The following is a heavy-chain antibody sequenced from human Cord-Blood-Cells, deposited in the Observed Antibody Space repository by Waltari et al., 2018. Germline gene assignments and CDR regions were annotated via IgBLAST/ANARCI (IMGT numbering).Heavy chain of an antibody. CDR3: ARADQNSGYDHYYYYYGMDV. Sequence: QVQLVQSGAEVKKPGASVKVSCKASGYTFTGYYMHWVRQAPGQGLEWMGWINPNSGGTNYAQKFQGWVTMTRDTSISTAYMELSRLRSDDTAMYYCARADQNSGYDHYYYYYGMDVWGQGTTVTVSS. V-gene: IGHV1-2*04. D-gene: IGHD5-12*01. CDR2: INPNSGGT. CDR1: GYTFTGYY. J-gene: IGHJ6*02.